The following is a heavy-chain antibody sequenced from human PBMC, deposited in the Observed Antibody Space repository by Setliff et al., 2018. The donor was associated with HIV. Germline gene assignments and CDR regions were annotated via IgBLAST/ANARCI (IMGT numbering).Heavy chain of an antibody. CDR3: ARRASKASLDY. CDR2: IYPGDSDT. V-gene: IGHV5-51*01. Sequence: GESLKISCKGSGYTFTSYWIGWVRQMPGKGLEWMWIIYPGDSDTRYSPSFQGRVTISADKSINTAYLQWSSLQASDTAMYYCARRASKASLDYWGQGTLVTVSS. CDR1: GYTFTSYW. J-gene: IGHJ4*02.